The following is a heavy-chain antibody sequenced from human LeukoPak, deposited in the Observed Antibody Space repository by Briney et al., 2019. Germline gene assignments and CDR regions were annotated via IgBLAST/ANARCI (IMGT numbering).Heavy chain of an antibody. J-gene: IGHJ6*03. Sequence: PGGSLRLSCAASGFTFDDYGMSWVRQAPGKGLEWVSSITRDSIFIYYADSVRGRFTISRDNAKNSLYLQINNLGAEDSAIYYCARDPYDGYYGADYYYYMDVWGKGTTVTISS. D-gene: IGHD3-10*01. CDR2: ITRDSIFI. CDR1: GFTFDDYG. V-gene: IGHV3-21*01. CDR3: ARDPYDGYYGADYYYYMDV.